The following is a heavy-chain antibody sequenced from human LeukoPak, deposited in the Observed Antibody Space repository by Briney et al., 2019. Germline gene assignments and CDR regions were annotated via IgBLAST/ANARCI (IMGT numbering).Heavy chain of an antibody. Sequence: TPSETLSLTCAVYGGSFSGYSWSWIRQPPGKGLEWIGYIYYSGNTYYYPSLRSRVSISVDTSKNQLSLKLNSVTAADTAVYFCARGDYGDYHDAFDIWGQGTMVTVSS. CDR1: GGSFSGYS. D-gene: IGHD4-17*01. J-gene: IGHJ3*02. CDR2: IYYSGNT. V-gene: IGHV4-30-4*07. CDR3: ARGDYGDYHDAFDI.